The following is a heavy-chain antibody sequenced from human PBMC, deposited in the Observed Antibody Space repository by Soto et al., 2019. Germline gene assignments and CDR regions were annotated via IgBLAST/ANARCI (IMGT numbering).Heavy chain of an antibody. Sequence: QLQLQESGPGLVKPSETLSLTCTVSGGSISSGSSYWDWIRQPPGKGLEWIGSIYYSGSTYYNSSLKSRVTISVDTPKNQFSLKLSSVTAADTAVYYCARRVQSRFYWYFDLWGRGTLVTVSS. CDR2: IYYSGST. J-gene: IGHJ2*01. CDR3: ARRVQSRFYWYFDL. D-gene: IGHD1-1*01. CDR1: GGSISSGSSY. V-gene: IGHV4-39*01.